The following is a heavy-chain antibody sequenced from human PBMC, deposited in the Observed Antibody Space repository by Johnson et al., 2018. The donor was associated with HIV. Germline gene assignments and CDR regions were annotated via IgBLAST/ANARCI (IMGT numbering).Heavy chain of an antibody. Sequence: QVQLVESGGGVVQPGKSLTLSCVGSGLSFSNFGIHWVRQAPGKGPEWVAVISFDGNLKKYADSVKGRFTISRDTSKNTLYLQMTSLRQDDTAVYYCAREGGVHCTGGVCYRSTDAFDFWGKGTMVTVSS. V-gene: IGHV3-30*03. D-gene: IGHD2-8*02. CDR3: AREGGVHCTGGVCYRSTDAFDF. CDR2: ISFDGNLK. CDR1: GLSFSNFG. J-gene: IGHJ3*01.